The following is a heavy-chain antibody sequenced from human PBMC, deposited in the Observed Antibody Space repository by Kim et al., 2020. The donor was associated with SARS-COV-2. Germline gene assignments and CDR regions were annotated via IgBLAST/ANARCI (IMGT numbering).Heavy chain of an antibody. J-gene: IGHJ4*02. CDR2: IKQDGSEK. V-gene: IGHV3-7*03. Sequence: GGSLRLSCAASGFTFSSYWMSWVRQAPGKGLEWVANIKQDGSEKYYVDSVKGRFTISRDNAKNSLYLQMNSLRAEDTAVYYCARRPNDYYDILTGYCDYWGQGTLVTVSS. CDR1: GFTFSSYW. D-gene: IGHD3-9*01. CDR3: ARRPNDYYDILTGYCDY.